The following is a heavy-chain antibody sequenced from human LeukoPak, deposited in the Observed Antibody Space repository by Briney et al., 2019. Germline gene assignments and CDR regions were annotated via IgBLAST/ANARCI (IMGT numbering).Heavy chain of an antibody. CDR1: GGSFSGYY. CDR2: INHSGST. V-gene: IGHV4-34*01. J-gene: IGHJ4*02. Sequence: PSETLSLTCAVYGGSFSGYYWSWIRQPPGKGLGWIGEINHSGSTNYNPSLKSRVTISVDTSKNQFSLKLSSVTAADTAVYYCAREGQEMATIIWGQGTLVTVSS. D-gene: IGHD5-24*01. CDR3: AREGQEMATII.